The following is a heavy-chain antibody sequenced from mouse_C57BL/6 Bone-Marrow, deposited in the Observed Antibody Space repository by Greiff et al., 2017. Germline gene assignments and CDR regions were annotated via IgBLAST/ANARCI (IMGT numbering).Heavy chain of an antibody. CDR1: GYTFTSYW. D-gene: IGHD1-1*01. V-gene: IGHV1-69*01. CDR2: IDPSASYT. CDR3: ARPYYGSSSYAMDY. Sequence: VQLQQSGAELVMPGASVKLSCKASGYTFTSYWMHWVKQRPGQGLEWIGEIDPSASYTNYNQKFKGKSTLTVDKSSSTAYMQLSSLTSEDSAVYYCARPYYGSSSYAMDYWGQGTSVTVSS. J-gene: IGHJ4*01.